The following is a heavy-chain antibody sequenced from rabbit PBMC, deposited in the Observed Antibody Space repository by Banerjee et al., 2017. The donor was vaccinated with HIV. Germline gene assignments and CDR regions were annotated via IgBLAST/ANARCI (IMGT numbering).Heavy chain of an antibody. V-gene: IGHV1S40*01. CDR2: IYAGGSGGT. D-gene: IGHD1-1*01. CDR1: GFSFSSTSY. CDR3: ARDNGSSSGFYFNL. J-gene: IGHJ4*01. Sequence: QSLEESGGDLVKPGASLTLTCTASGFSFSSTSYMCWVRQAPGKELEWIACIYAGGSGGTYYASWAKGRFTISKTSSTTVTLQMTSLTAADTATYFCARDNGSSSGFYFNLWGPGTLVT.